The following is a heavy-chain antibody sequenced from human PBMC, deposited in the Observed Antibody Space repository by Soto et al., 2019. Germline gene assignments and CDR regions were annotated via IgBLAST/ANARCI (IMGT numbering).Heavy chain of an antibody. CDR1: GFSLSNARMG. CDR2: IFSNDEK. CDR3: ARNPDRTFYHWFDP. Sequence: SGPTLVNPTETLTLTCTVSGFSLSNARMGVSWIRQPPGRALEWLAHIFSNDEKSYSTSLKSRLTISKDTSKSQVVLTMTNMDPVDTATYYCARNPDRTFYHWFDPWGQGTLVTVSS. D-gene: IGHD2-8*01. V-gene: IGHV2-26*01. J-gene: IGHJ5*02.